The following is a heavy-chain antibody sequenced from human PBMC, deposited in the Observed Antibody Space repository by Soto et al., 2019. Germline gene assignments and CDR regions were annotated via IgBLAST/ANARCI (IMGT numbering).Heavy chain of an antibody. CDR1: GDSISSSFYY. J-gene: IGHJ4*02. CDR2: IYYSGST. V-gene: IGHV4-61*05. CDR3: ARHPLDY. Sequence: PSETLSLTCTVSGDSISSSFYYWSWIRQPPGKGLEWIGYIYYSGSTNYNPSLKSRVTISVDTSKNQFSLKLSSVTAADTAVYYCARHPLDYWGQGTLVTVSS.